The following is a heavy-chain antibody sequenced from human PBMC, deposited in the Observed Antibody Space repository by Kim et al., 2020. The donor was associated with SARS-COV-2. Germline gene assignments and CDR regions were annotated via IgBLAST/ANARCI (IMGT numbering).Heavy chain of an antibody. J-gene: IGHJ4*02. Sequence: GGSLRLSCAASGFTFSDYWMSWVRQAPGKGLEWVANIKKDESDKYYVDSVKGRFTFSRDNVENSLYLQMSSLRAEATAVYNCARGHYGDYDWGQGTMAT. D-gene: IGHD4-17*01. V-gene: IGHV3-7*01. CDR3: ARGHYGDYD. CDR2: IKKDESDK. CDR1: GFTFSDYW.